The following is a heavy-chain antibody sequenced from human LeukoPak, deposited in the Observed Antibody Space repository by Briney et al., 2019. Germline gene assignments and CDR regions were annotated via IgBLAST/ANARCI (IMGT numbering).Heavy chain of an antibody. CDR3: ARARAVAGTDQYYGVDV. D-gene: IGHD6-19*01. CDR2: TSQSGSP. Sequence: SGTLSLTCAVSGDSISSSNWWSWVRQPPGKGLEWIGETSQSGSPNSNPSLKGRVTISLDKSKNQFSPKLSSVTAADTAVYYCARARAVAGTDQYYGVDVWGQGTTVTVSS. J-gene: IGHJ6*02. V-gene: IGHV4-4*02. CDR1: GDSISSSNW.